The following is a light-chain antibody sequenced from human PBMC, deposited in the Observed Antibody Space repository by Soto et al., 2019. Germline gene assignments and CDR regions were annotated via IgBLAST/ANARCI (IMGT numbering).Light chain of an antibody. CDR2: KVS. J-gene: IGKJ3*01. CDR3: MQGTQFPFT. V-gene: IGKV2-30*01. CDR1: QSLVYSDGNTY. Sequence: DVVMTQSPLYLPVNLGQPASVSCRSGQSLVYSDGNTYLSWFQQRPGQSPRRLIYKVSNRDSGVPDRFSGSGSGTDFTLKISRVEAEDVGVYYCMQGTQFPFTFGPGTKVDLK.